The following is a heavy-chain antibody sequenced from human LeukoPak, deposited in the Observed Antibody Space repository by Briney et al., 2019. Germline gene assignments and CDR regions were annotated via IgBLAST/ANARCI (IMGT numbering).Heavy chain of an antibody. V-gene: IGHV3-74*01. CDR2: INTDGSST. CDR1: GFTFSSYW. CDR3: ARGDYYYYMDV. Sequence: PGGSLRLSCAASGFTFSSYWMHWVRQAPGKGLVWVSRINTDGSSTYYADSVKGRFTISRDNSKNTLYLQMNSLRAEDTAVYYCARGDYYYYMDVWGKGTTVTVSS. D-gene: IGHD3-16*01. J-gene: IGHJ6*03.